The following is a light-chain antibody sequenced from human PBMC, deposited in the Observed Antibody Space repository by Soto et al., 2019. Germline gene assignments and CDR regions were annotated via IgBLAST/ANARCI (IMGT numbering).Light chain of an antibody. CDR1: SSDVGGYNY. J-gene: IGLJ1*01. CDR3: RSYAGRSNV. V-gene: IGLV2-8*01. CDR2: EVN. Sequence: QSVLTQPPSASGSPGQSVAISCTGTSSDVGGYNYVSWYQQHPGKAPKLMIYEVNKRPSGVPDRFSGSKSGNTASLTVSGLQAEDEADYYCRSYAGRSNVFGTGTRSPS.